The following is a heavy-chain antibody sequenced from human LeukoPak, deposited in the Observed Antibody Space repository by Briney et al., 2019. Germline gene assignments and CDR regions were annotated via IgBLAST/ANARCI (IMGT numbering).Heavy chain of an antibody. V-gene: IGHV3-30*02. J-gene: IGHJ4*02. D-gene: IGHD1-14*01. CDR1: GFTFSDYY. CDR2: IRYDGNNK. CDR3: VKDNPLDY. Sequence: PGGSLRLSCAASGFTFSDYYMSWIRQAPGKGLEWVAFIRYDGNNKLYADSMKGRFTISRDNSKNTLYLHINSLRAEDTAVYYCVKDNPLDYWGQGTLVIVSS.